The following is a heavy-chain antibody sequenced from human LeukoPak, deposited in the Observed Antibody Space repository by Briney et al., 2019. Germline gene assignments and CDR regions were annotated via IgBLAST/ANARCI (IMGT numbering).Heavy chain of an antibody. D-gene: IGHD4-23*01. CDR1: GFTYDDYA. CDR3: AKGNRYGGNMEFDY. CDR2: ISGDGGST. V-gene: IGHV3-43*02. Sequence: GGSLRLXCAASGFTYDDYAMHWVRRAPGKGLESVSLISGDGGSTYYADSVKGRFTISRDNSKNSLYLQMNSLRTEDTALYYCAKGNRYGGNMEFDYWGQGTLVTVSS. J-gene: IGHJ4*02.